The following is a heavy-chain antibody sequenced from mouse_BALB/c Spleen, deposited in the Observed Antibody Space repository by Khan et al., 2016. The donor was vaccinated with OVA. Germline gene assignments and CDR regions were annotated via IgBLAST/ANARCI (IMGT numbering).Heavy chain of an antibody. D-gene: IGHD2-4*01. J-gene: IGHJ4*01. CDR3: ARDDYFVGDAMDY. CDR1: GYAFTTYY. V-gene: IGHV1S56*01. Sequence: QVQLQQSGPELVKPGASVRISCKATGYAFTTYYIHWVKQRPGQGLEWIGWIYPGNINTKYNEKFKGKATLTADKSSSTVYMQLISLTSEDSAVYLCARDDYFVGDAMDYWGQGTSVTVSS. CDR2: IYPGNINT.